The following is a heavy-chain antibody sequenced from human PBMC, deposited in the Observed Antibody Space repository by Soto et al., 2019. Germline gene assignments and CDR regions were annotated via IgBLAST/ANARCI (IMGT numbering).Heavy chain of an antibody. V-gene: IGHV1-46*03. CDR3: TRYVTTGSVHFDL. CDR1: GYSFIDYY. Sequence: QVQLVQSGADMKKPGASVKISCKASGYSFIDYYVHWVRQAPGQGPEWMGIVNPGGGNTFYSQKFQGRVTMTRDTSTSTVYMELSSLRFEDTAVYYCTRYVTTGSVHFDLWGQGTLVTVSS. J-gene: IGHJ4*02. D-gene: IGHD1-1*01. CDR2: VNPGGGNT.